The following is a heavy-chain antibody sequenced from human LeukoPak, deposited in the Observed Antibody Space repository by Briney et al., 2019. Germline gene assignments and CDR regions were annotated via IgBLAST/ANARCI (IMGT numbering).Heavy chain of an antibody. CDR1: GFTFSNYA. CDR2: ISSGSDRT. CDR3: AKDRPNYYDSSGHYYRRNGDY. J-gene: IGHJ4*02. Sequence: GGSLRLSCAASGFTFSNYAMSWVRQAPGKGLEWVSAISSGSDRTNYGRSVKGRFTISRDNSKNTLYLQMNSLRADDTAVYYCAKDRPNYYDSSGHYYRRNGDYWGQGTLVTVSS. V-gene: IGHV3-23*01. D-gene: IGHD3-22*01.